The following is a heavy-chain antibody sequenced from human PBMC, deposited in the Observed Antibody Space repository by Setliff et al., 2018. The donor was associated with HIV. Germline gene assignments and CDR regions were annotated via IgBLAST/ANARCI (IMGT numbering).Heavy chain of an antibody. CDR1: GGSISSHS. D-gene: IGHD3-3*01. Sequence: SETLSLTCTVSGGSISSHSWTWIRQPPGQGLEWIGTIYNSGFSNYNSSLKSRVTISLDTSKNQLSLKLTSVTAADTATYYCARPLTASYNFWGDAFAIWGQGTMVTVSS. J-gene: IGHJ3*02. CDR3: ARPLTASYNFWGDAFAI. V-gene: IGHV4-59*08. CDR2: IYNSGFS.